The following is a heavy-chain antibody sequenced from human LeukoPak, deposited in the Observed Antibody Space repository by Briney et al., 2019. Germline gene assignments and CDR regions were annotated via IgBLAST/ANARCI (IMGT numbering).Heavy chain of an antibody. V-gene: IGHV3-30*02. Sequence: PGGSLGLSCAASGFTFSSYGMHWVRQAPGKGLEWVAFIRYDGSNKYYADSVKGRFTISRDNSKNTLYLQMNSLRAEDTAVYYCAKSAYYYDSSGYYRATPFDYWGQGTLVTVSS. J-gene: IGHJ4*02. D-gene: IGHD3-22*01. CDR1: GFTFSSYG. CDR3: AKSAYYYDSSGYYRATPFDY. CDR2: IRYDGSNK.